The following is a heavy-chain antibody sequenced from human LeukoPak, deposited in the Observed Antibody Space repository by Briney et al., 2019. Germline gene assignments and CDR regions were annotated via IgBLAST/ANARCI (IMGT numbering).Heavy chain of an antibody. D-gene: IGHD6-13*01. CDR2: ISYDGSNK. CDR1: GFTFSSYA. J-gene: IGHJ1*01. Sequence: GGSLRLSCAASGFTFSSYAMHWVRQAPGKGLEWVAVISYDGSNKYYADYVKGRFTISRDNSKNTLYLQMNSLRAEDTAVYYCARAGAAGTTAEYFQHWGQGTLVTVSS. V-gene: IGHV3-30*04. CDR3: ARAGAAGTTAEYFQH.